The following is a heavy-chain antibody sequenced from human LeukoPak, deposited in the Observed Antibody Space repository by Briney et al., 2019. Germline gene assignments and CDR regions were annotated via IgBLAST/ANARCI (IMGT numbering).Heavy chain of an antibody. CDR1: GYTFTIYG. J-gene: IGHJ4*02. V-gene: IGHV1-18*01. CDR3: AREPWGYYDSSGYFDY. CDR2: ISAYNGNT. Sequence: GSSVKVSCKASGYTFTIYGISWVRQAPGQGLEWMGWISAYNGNTNYAQKLQGRVTMTTDTSTSTAYMELMSLRSDDTAVYYCAREPWGYYDSSGYFDYWGQGTLVTVSS. D-gene: IGHD3-22*01.